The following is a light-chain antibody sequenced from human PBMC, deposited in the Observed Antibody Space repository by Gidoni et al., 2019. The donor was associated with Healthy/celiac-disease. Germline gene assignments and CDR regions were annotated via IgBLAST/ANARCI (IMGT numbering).Light chain of an antibody. V-gene: IGKV4-1*01. Sequence: DIVMTQSPDSLAVSLGERATINCKSSQSVLYSSNNKNYLAWYQRKPGQPPKLLICWASTRESGVPDRFSGSGSGTDFTLTISSLQAEDVAVYYCQQYYSTPQTFGQETKVEIK. CDR2: WAS. CDR3: QQYYSTPQT. J-gene: IGKJ1*01. CDR1: QSVLYSSNNKNY.